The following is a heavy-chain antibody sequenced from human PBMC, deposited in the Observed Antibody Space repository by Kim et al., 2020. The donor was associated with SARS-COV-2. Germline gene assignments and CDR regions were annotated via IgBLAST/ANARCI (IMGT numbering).Heavy chain of an antibody. V-gene: IGHV3-13*01. D-gene: IGHD1-1*01. Sequence: PGSVKGRFTITRENAKNSFYLQMNSLRAGDTAVYYGARGGTGHYYCYYMDVWGKGTTVTVSS. CDR3: ARGGTGHYYCYYMDV. J-gene: IGHJ6*03.